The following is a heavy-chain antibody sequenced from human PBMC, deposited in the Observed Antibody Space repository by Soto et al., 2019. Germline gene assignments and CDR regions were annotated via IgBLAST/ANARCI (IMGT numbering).Heavy chain of an antibody. J-gene: IGHJ5*02. V-gene: IGHV4-59*01. D-gene: IGHD1-26*01. CDR1: GGSISSYY. CDR3: AREYIVGAAYNWFDP. CDR2: IYYSGST. Sequence: SETLSLTCTVSGGSISSYYWSWIRQPPGKGLEWIGYIYYSGSTNYNPSLKSRVTISVDTSKNQFSLKLSSVTAADTAVYYCAREYIVGAAYNWFDPWGQGTLVTVSS.